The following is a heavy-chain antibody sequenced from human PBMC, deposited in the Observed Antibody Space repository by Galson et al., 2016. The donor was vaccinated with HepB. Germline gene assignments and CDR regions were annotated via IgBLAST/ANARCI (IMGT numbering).Heavy chain of an antibody. V-gene: IGHV3-74*01. J-gene: IGHJ5*01. Sequence: SLRLSCAASGFSFGDYWVQWIRQAPGKGLVWVARIDAGGGNIVYADSVKGRFTISRDNARNTLYLQMNSLRVEDTAVYYCARDFRFSVDSWGRGTLVTVSS. CDR2: IDAGGGNI. CDR3: ARDFRFSVDS. D-gene: IGHD3-3*01. CDR1: GFSFGDYW.